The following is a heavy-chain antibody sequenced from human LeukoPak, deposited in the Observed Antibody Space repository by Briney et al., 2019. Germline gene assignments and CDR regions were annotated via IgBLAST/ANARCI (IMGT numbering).Heavy chain of an antibody. CDR1: GFTFSSYA. CDR3: ARDRDYSSYYMDV. Sequence: PGGSLRLSCAASGFTFSSYAMSWVRQAPGKGLEWVSAISGSGGSTYHADSVKGRFTISRDNAKNSLYLQMNSLRAEDTALYYCARDRDYSSYYMDVWGKGTTVTVSS. D-gene: IGHD4-11*01. CDR2: ISGSGGST. J-gene: IGHJ6*03. V-gene: IGHV3-23*01.